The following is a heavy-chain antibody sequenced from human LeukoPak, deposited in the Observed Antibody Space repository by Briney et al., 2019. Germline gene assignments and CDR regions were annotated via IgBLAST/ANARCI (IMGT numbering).Heavy chain of an antibody. CDR2: IYYSGST. V-gene: IGHV4-59*01. CDR3: AREELRGWYFDL. CDR1: GGSISSYY. D-gene: IGHD1-26*01. Sequence: KPSETLSLTCTVSGGSISSYYWSWIRQPPGKGLEWIGYIYYSGSTNYNPSLKSRVTISVDTSKNQFSLKLSSVTAADTAVYYCAREELRGWYFDLWGRGTLVTVSS. J-gene: IGHJ2*01.